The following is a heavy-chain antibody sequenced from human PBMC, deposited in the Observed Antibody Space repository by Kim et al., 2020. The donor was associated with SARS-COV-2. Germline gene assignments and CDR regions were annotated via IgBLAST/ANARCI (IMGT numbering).Heavy chain of an antibody. CDR3: ATEDWGSLDN. CDR2: MTYTSTRA. CDR1: GVTLSRYF. Sequence: GGSLRLSCAASGVTLSRYFVSWVRQAPGKGLEWIANMTYTSTRAEYADSVKGRFTISRDNAKNEVYLQLNSLRVDDTAVYYCATEDWGSLDNWGQGTLVTVSS. V-gene: IGHV3-11*01. J-gene: IGHJ4*02. D-gene: IGHD7-27*01.